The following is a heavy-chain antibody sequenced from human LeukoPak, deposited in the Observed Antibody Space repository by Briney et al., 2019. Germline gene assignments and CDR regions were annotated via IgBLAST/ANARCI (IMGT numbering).Heavy chain of an antibody. D-gene: IGHD6-13*01. J-gene: IGHJ4*02. CDR2: IYYSGST. CDR1: GGSISSGDYY. CDR3: ARFPFQLVPSYFDY. V-gene: IGHV4-30-4*01. Sequence: PSQTLSLTCTVSGGSISSGDYYWRWIRQPPGKGLEWIGYIYYSGSTYYNPSLKSRVTISVDTSKNQFSLKLSSVTAADTAVYYCARFPFQLVPSYFDYWGQGTLVTVSS.